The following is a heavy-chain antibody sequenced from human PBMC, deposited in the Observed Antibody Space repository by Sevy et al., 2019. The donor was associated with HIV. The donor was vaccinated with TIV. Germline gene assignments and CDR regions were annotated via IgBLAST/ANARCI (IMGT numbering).Heavy chain of an antibody. J-gene: IGHJ6*02. CDR1: GFTFSSYW. Sequence: GGSLRRSCAASGFTFSSYWMSWVRQAPGKGLEWVANIKQDGSEKYYVDSVKGRFTISRDNAKNSLYLQMNSLRAEDTAVYYCARESRGYSYFDYYYGMDVWGQGTTVTVSS. CDR3: ARESRGYSYFDYYYGMDV. V-gene: IGHV3-7*03. CDR2: IKQDGSEK. D-gene: IGHD5-18*01.